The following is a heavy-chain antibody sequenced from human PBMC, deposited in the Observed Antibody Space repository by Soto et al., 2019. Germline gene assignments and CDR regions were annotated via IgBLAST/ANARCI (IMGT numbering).Heavy chain of an antibody. J-gene: IGHJ4*02. CDR1: GFTFSDYY. D-gene: IGHD6-19*01. V-gene: IGHV3-11*05. CDR2: ISSSSSYT. CDR3: ARALGPPPAAVAGDY. Sequence: PGGSLRLSCAASGFTFSDYYMSWIRQAPGKGLEWVSYISSSSSYTNYADSVKGRFTISRDNAKNSLYLQMNSLRAEDTAVYYCARALGPPPAAVAGDYWGQGTLVTAPQ.